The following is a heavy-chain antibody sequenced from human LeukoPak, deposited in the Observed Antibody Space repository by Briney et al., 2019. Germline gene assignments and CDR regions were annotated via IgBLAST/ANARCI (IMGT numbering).Heavy chain of an antibody. D-gene: IGHD1-26*01. CDR2: INQDGREK. V-gene: IGHV3-7*02. Sequence: GGSLRLSCAASGFAVSSDYMSWVRQAPGKGLEWVANINQDGREKYDVDSVKGRFTISRDNAKNSLYLQMNSLRAEDTAVYYCATSGWGLRTPFDYWGQGTPVTVSS. J-gene: IGHJ4*02. CDR3: ATSGWGLRTPFDY. CDR1: GFAVSSDY.